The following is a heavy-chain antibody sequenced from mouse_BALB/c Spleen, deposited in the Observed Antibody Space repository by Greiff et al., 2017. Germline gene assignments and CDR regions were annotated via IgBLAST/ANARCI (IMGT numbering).Heavy chain of an antibody. CDR3: ARKGDYYGSSFAY. V-gene: IGHV3-6*02. Sequence: EVQLQESGPGLVKPSQSLSLTCSVTGYSITSGYYWYWIRQFPGNKLEWMGYISYDGSNNYNPSLKNRISITRDTSKNQFFLKLNSVTTEDTATYDCARKGDYYGSSFAYWGQGTLVTVSA. CDR1: GYSITSGYY. CDR2: ISYDGSN. J-gene: IGHJ3*01. D-gene: IGHD1-1*01.